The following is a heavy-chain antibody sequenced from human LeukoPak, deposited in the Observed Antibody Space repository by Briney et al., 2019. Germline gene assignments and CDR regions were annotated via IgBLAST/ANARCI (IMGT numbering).Heavy chain of an antibody. D-gene: IGHD1-26*01. CDR2: MYYSGST. Sequence: SETLSLTCTVSGVSISSYYCTWIRHPPGKGLQWIGYMYYSGSTKYSPSLESRVTISLDTSKNHFSLKVNSVTAADTAVHYCARQERGRYDYWGQGTLVTVSS. CDR1: GVSISSYY. J-gene: IGHJ4*02. V-gene: IGHV4-59*08. CDR3: ARQERGRYDY.